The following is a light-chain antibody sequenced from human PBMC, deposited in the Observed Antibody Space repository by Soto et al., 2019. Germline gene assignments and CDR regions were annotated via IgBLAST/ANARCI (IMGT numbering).Light chain of an antibody. CDR1: QSVLYSSNNKNY. CDR3: QQYHSTPLLT. Sequence: DIVMTQSPDSLAVSLGERATINCKSSQSVLYSSNNKNYLAWYQQKPGQPPKLLIYWASTRESGVPDRFSGSGSGTDFTLTISSLQAEDVAVYYCQQYHSTPLLTFGGGTKVEIK. J-gene: IGKJ4*01. CDR2: WAS. V-gene: IGKV4-1*01.